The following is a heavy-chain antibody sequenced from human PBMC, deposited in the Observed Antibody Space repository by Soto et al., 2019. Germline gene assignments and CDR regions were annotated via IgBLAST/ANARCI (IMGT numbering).Heavy chain of an antibody. Sequence: QVQLVQSRAEVKNPGASVKVSCKASGYSFTRYGIAWARQAPGQGLEWMGWINTYNGNTNYAQNLQGRVTLTTDTPMSTAYRELTSLRSNDTAIYYCAMVDVYVTPSPQDVWGQGTTVIVSS. CDR3: AMVDVYVTPSPQDV. CDR1: GYSFTRYG. CDR2: INTYNGNT. J-gene: IGHJ6*02. V-gene: IGHV1-18*01. D-gene: IGHD3-16*01.